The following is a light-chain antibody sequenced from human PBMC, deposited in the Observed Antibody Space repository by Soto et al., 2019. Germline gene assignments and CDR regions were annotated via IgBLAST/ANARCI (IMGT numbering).Light chain of an antibody. J-gene: IGLJ1*01. CDR2: EDN. Sequence: QSALTQPASVSGSPGQSITISCTVTASNVGTYKLVSWYQQHPGKAPELMIYEDNKRPAGISSRFSGSKSGNTASLAISGLQAEDEADYYCCSYAGNRYVFGTGTKLTVL. CDR1: ASNVGTYKL. V-gene: IGLV2-23*01. CDR3: CSYAGNRYV.